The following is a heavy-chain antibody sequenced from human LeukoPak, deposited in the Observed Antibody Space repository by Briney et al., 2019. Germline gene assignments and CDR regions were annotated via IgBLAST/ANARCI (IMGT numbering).Heavy chain of an antibody. CDR3: TRDQGGHSSSWFEFDP. D-gene: IGHD6-13*01. CDR1: GYTFTSYY. V-gene: IGHV1-46*01. CDR2: INPSGGST. J-gene: IGHJ5*02. Sequence: ASVKVSCKASGYTFTSYYMHWVRQAPGQGLEWMGIINPSGGSTSYAQKFQGRVTMTRDTSTSTVYMELSSLRSEDTAVYYCTRDQGGHSSSWFEFDPWGQGTLVTVSS.